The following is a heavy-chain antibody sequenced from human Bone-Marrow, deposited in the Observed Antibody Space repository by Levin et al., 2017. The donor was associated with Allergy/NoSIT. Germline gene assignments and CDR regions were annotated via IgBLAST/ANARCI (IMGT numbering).Heavy chain of an antibody. CDR3: AKTFHSGWYKDALDL. CDR2: ISSDASNK. D-gene: IGHD6-19*01. V-gene: IGHV3-30*18. Sequence: SCAASGFTFSTYGMHWVRQVPGKGLEWVAVISSDASNKYYADSVEGRFTISRDNYKNTLHLQMDSLRAEDTAIYYCAKTFHSGWYKDALDLWGQGTMVTVSS. J-gene: IGHJ3*01. CDR1: GFTFSTYG.